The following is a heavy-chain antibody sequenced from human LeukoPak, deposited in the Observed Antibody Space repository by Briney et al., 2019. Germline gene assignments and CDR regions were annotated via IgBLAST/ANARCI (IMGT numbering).Heavy chain of an antibody. J-gene: IGHJ5*02. D-gene: IGHD3-10*01. CDR1: GGSISSSSYY. Sequence: SETLSLTCTVSGGSISSSSYYWGWIRQPPGKGLEWIGSIYYSGSTYYNPSLKSRVTISVDTSKNQFSLKLSSVTAADTAVYYCARLPYYYGSGSLVTWGQGTLVTVSS. V-gene: IGHV4-39*01. CDR3: ARLPYYYGSGSLVT. CDR2: IYYSGST.